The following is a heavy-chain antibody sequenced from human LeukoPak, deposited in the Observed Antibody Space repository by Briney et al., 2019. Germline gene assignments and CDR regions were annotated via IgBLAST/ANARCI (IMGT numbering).Heavy chain of an antibody. V-gene: IGHV4-34*01. J-gene: IGHJ4*02. CDR1: GGSFSGYY. CDR3: ARGGSGSYYGYSDY. Sequence: SETLSLTCAVYGGSFSGYYWSWIRQPPGKGLEWIGEINHRGSTNYNPSLKSRVTISVDTSKNQFSLKLSSVTAADTAVYYCARGGSGSYYGYSDYWGQGTLVTVSS. CDR2: INHRGST. D-gene: IGHD1-26*01.